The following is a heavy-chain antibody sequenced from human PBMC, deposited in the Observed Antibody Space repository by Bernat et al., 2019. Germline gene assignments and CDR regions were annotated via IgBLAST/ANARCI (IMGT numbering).Heavy chain of an antibody. J-gene: IGHJ4*02. Sequence: QVQLVESGGGVVQPGRSLRLSCAASGFTFSSYAMHWVRQAPGKGLEWVAVISYDGSNKSSADSVTGRFTISSDNSKNTLYLQMNSLRAEDTAVYYCARTQIAAAGTWYFDYWGQGTLVTVSS. CDR1: GFTFSSYA. CDR3: ARTQIAAAGTWYFDY. D-gene: IGHD6-13*01. V-gene: IGHV3-30-3*01. CDR2: ISYDGSNK.